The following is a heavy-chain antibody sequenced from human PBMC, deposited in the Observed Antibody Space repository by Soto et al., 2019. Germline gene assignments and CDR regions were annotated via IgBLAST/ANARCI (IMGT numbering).Heavy chain of an antibody. CDR1: GGTFSSYA. D-gene: IGHD3-10*01. CDR2: IIPIFGTA. J-gene: IGHJ4*02. CDR3: ARDFSRGSRSYYPDYYFDY. V-gene: IGHV1-69*01. Sequence: QVQLVQSGAEVMKPGSSVKVSCKASGGTFSSYAISWVRQAPGQGLEWMGGIIPIFGTANYAQKFQGRVTITADESTSTAYMELSSLRSEDTAVYYCARDFSRGSRSYYPDYYFDYWGQGTLVTVSS.